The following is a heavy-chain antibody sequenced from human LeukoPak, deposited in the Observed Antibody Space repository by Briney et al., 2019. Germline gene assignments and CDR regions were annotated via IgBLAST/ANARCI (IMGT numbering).Heavy chain of an antibody. CDR1: GGTFRSFA. V-gene: IGHV1-69*13. CDR2: IIPIFRTA. Sequence: SVKVSCKASGGTFRSFAISWVRQAPGQGLEWMGGIIPIFRTANYAQKFQGRVTITADESTSTAYMELSSLRSEDTAVYYCAKQYGSCSGGSCYSYYFDYWGQGTLVTVSS. CDR3: AKQYGSCSGGSCYSYYFDY. J-gene: IGHJ4*02. D-gene: IGHD2-15*01.